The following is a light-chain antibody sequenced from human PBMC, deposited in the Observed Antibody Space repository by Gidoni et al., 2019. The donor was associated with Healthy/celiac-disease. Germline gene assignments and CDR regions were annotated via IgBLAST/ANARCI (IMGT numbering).Light chain of an antibody. J-gene: IGLJ2*01. CDR1: SSDVGGYNY. Sequence: QSALTQPASVPGSPGRSITIPCTGTSSDVGGYNYVSWYQQHPGKAPKLMIYDVSNRPSGVSNRFSGSKSGNTASLTISGLQAEDEADYYCSSYTSSSTLVFGGGTKLTVL. CDR2: DVS. V-gene: IGLV2-14*03. CDR3: SSYTSSSTLV.